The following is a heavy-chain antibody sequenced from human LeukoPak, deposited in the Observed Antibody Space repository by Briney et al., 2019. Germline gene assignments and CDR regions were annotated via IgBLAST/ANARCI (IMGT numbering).Heavy chain of an antibody. CDR3: ARGRRGEKYDISHDY. D-gene: IGHD3-9*01. Sequence: ASVKVSCKASGYTFTGYYMHWVRQAPGQGLEWMGWINPNSGGTNYAQKFQGRVTMTRDTSISTAYMELSRLRSDDTAVYYCARGRRGEKYDISHDYWGQGTLVTVSS. V-gene: IGHV1-2*02. CDR1: GYTFTGYY. J-gene: IGHJ4*02. CDR2: INPNSGGT.